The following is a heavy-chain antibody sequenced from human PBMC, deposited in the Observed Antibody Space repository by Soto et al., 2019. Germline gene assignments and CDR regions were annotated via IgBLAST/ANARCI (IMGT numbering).Heavy chain of an antibody. CDR1: GFTFSSYA. J-gene: IGHJ4*02. CDR2: ISYDGSNK. Sequence: QVQLVESGGGVVQPGRSLRLSCAASGFTFSSYAMHWVRQAPGKGLEWVAVISYDGSNKYYADSVKGRFTIPRDNSKNTLYLQMNSLRAEDTAVYYCARDQRALDYWGQGTLVTVSS. V-gene: IGHV3-30-3*01. CDR3: ARDQRALDY.